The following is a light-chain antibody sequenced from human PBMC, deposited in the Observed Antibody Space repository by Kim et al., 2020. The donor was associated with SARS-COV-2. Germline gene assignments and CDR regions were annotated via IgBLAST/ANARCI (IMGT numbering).Light chain of an antibody. CDR1: TSDVGGYNY. CDR3: SSFTSSSTFV. Sequence: QSALPQPASVSGSPGQSITISCTGTTSDVGGYNYVSWYQQHPGKAPTLIIYDVSNRPSGVSNRFSGSKSGNTASLTISGLQAEDEADYYCSSFTSSSTFVFGTGTQLTVL. J-gene: IGLJ1*01. V-gene: IGLV2-14*01. CDR2: DVS.